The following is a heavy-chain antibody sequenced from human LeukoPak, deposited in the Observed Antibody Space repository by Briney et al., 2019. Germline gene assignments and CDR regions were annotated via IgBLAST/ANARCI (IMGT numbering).Heavy chain of an antibody. CDR3: GRVGTDNSGYCYHRVPYFDY. CDR2: IYTSGST. Sequence: SETLSLTCTVSGGSISSYYWSWIRQPAGKGLEWIGRIYTSGSTNYNPSLKSRVTMSVDTSKNQFSLKLSSVTAADTAVYYCGRVGTDNSGYCYHRVPYFDYWGQGTLVTVSS. J-gene: IGHJ4*02. CDR1: GGSISSYY. V-gene: IGHV4-4*07. D-gene: IGHD3-22*01.